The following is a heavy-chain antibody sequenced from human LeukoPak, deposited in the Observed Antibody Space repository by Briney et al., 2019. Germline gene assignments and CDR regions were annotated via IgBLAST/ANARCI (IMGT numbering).Heavy chain of an antibody. V-gene: IGHV3-48*04. D-gene: IGHD1-7*01. CDR1: GFSFSSYT. Sequence: GGSLRLSCAASGFSFSSYTMNWVRQAPGKGLEWISYISSRTNAIYYADSVKGRFTISRDNAENSLFLQMNSLRAEDTAIYYCAGSGNSAHWGQGTLVTVSS. CDR3: AGSGNSAH. J-gene: IGHJ4*02. CDR2: ISSRTNAI.